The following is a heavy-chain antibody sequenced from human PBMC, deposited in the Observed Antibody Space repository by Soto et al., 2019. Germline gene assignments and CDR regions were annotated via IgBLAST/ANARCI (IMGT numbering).Heavy chain of an antibody. V-gene: IGHV3-30-3*01. J-gene: IGHJ4*02. Sequence: QVQLVESGGGVVQRGRSLRLSCAASGFTFSSYAMHWVRQAPGKGLEWVAVISYDGSNKYYADSVKGRFTISRDNSKNTLYLQMNSLRAEDTAVYYCARSIFGELWLGDYWGQGTLVTVSS. CDR2: ISYDGSNK. D-gene: IGHD3-10*01. CDR3: ARSIFGELWLGDY. CDR1: GFTFSSYA.